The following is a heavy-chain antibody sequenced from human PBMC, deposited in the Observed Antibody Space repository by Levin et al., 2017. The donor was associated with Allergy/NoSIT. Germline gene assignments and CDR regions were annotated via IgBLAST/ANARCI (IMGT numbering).Heavy chain of an antibody. CDR3: ARHGPDIAIDY. V-gene: IGHV5-51*01. Sequence: GESLKISCKTSGFTSYWIAWVRQMPGKGLEWMGIIYPDDSDTIYSPSFQGQVTISADKSISTAYLQWSSLKASDTAMYYCARHGPDIAIDYWGQGTLVTVSS. D-gene: IGHD2-15*01. CDR2: IYPDDSDT. J-gene: IGHJ4*02. CDR1: GFTSYW.